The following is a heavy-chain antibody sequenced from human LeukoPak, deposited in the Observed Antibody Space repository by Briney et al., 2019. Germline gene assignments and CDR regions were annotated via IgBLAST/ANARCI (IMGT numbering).Heavy chain of an antibody. CDR1: GFTFSNAW. V-gene: IGHV3-15*01. J-gene: IGHJ6*04. CDR3: TTSDYYYYYGMDV. CDR2: IKSKTGGGTT. Sequence: GGSLRLSCAASGFTFSNAWMSWVRQAPGKGLEWVGRIKSKTGGGTTDYAAPVKGRFTISRDDSKNTLYLQMNSLKTVDTAVYYCTTSDYYYYYGMDVWGKGTTVTVSS.